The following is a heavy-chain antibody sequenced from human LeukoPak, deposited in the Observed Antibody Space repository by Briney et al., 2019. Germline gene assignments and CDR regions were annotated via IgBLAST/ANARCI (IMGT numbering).Heavy chain of an antibody. J-gene: IGHJ6*02. D-gene: IGHD4-23*01. CDR2: IRSKAYGGTT. CDR3: ARGPILLWLHNGMDV. Sequence: PGVSLRLTCTGSGFIFGDHAMAWVRQAPGKGLEWVGFIRSKAYGGTTEYAASVKGRFTISRDDSRGIAYLEMNSLKTEDTAVYYCARGPILLWLHNGMDVWGQGTTVTVSS. V-gene: IGHV3-49*04. CDR1: GFIFGDHA.